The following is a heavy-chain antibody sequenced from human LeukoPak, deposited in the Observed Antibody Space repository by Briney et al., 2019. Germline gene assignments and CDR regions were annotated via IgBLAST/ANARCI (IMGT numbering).Heavy chain of an antibody. V-gene: IGHV1-8*01. Sequence: GASVKVSCRASGYTFTSYDINWVRQATGQGLEWMGWMNPNSGNTGYAQKFQGRVTMTRNTSISTAYMEVSGLRSEDTAVYYCTRGAEGSGRQQAYWGQGTLVTVSS. J-gene: IGHJ4*02. CDR1: GYTFTSYD. D-gene: IGHD6-13*01. CDR3: TRGAEGSGRQQAY. CDR2: MNPNSGNT.